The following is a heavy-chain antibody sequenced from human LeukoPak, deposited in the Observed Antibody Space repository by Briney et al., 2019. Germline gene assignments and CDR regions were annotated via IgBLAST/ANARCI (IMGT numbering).Heavy chain of an antibody. CDR2: IYYTGTT. D-gene: IGHD2-21*01. CDR3: VRRDQYVSADY. J-gene: IGHJ4*02. CDR1: GDSITNSNYL. Sequence: SETLSLTCTGSGDSITNSNYLWDWIRQPPGKGLEWIGTIYYTGTTYYNPSLKRRVTISIDTSKNQFSLKLTSLTAADTAVYSCVRRDQYVSADYWGQGTLVTVSS. V-gene: IGHV4-39*01.